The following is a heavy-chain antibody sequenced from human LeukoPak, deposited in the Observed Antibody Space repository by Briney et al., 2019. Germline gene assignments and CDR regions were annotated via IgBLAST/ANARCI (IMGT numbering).Heavy chain of an antibody. CDR3: TRAPPGRDGYSEY. D-gene: IGHD5-24*01. J-gene: IGHJ4*02. CDR2: ISDTSTYI. V-gene: IGHV3-21*01. CDR1: GFIFSSYT. Sequence: GGSLRLSCAASGFIFSSYTMNWVRQAPGEGLEWVSSISDTSTYIYYADSVEGRFTISRDNAKSSLFLQMSSLRAEDTAVYYCTRAPPGRDGYSEYWGQGTVVTVSS.